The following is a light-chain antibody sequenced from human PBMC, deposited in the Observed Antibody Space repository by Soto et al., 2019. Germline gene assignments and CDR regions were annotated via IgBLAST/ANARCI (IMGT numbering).Light chain of an antibody. CDR1: SSDVGDYDF. CDR2: EVS. CDR3: SSYTATSTLLI. V-gene: IGLV2-14*01. J-gene: IGLJ1*01. Sequence: QSVLTQPASVSGSPGQSITISCTGTSSDVGDYDFVSWYQHYPGKAPQLMIFEVSYRASGVSNRFSGSKSGNTASLTISGLQAEDEADYYCSSYTATSTLLIFGTGTKVTV.